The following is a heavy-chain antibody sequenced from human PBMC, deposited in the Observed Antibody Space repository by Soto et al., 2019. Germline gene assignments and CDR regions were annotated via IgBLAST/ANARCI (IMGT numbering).Heavy chain of an antibody. D-gene: IGHD2-15*01. J-gene: IGHJ4*02. CDR2: ISYDGTNK. CDR3: AKDLRPVMVAAPVDY. CDR1: GFTFNSYG. Sequence: QVQLVESGGGVVQPGRSLRLSCAASGFTFNSYGMHWVRQAPGKGLEWVAIISYDGTNKYYADSVKGRFTISRDNSKNPLYLQMNSLKAEDTAVYYCAKDLRPVMVAAPVDYWGQGTLVTVSS. V-gene: IGHV3-30*18.